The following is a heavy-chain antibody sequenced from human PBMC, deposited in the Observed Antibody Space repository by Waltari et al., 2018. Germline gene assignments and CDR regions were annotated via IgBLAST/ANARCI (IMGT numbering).Heavy chain of an antibody. Sequence: QVQLQESGPGLVKPSETLSLTCAVSGYSISSGYYWGWIRQPPGKGLEWIGSIYHSGSTYYNPSLKSRVTISVDTSKNQFSLKLSSVTAADTVVYYCARRGYTTGVDYWGQGTLVTVSS. CDR1: GYSISSGYY. CDR2: IYHSGST. V-gene: IGHV4-38-2*01. CDR3: ARRGYTTGVDY. J-gene: IGHJ4*02. D-gene: IGHD4-4*01.